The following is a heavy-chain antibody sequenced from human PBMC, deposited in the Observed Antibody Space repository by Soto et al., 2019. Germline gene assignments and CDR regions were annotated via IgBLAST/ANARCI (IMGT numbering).Heavy chain of an antibody. CDR3: AREFRPPFYSSGFAGFDY. CDR1: GFTVSSNY. CDR2: IYSGGST. J-gene: IGHJ4*02. Sequence: GGSLRLSCAASGFTVSSNYMSWVRQAPGKGLEWVSVIYSGGSTYYADSVKGRFTISRDNSKNTLYLQMNSLRAEDTAVYYCAREFRPPFYSSGFAGFDYWGQGTLVTVSS. V-gene: IGHV3-66*01. D-gene: IGHD6-19*01.